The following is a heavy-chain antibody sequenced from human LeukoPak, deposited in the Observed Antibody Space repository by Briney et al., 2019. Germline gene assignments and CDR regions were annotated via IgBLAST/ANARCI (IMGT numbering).Heavy chain of an antibody. J-gene: IGHJ4*02. V-gene: IGHV3-66*01. Sequence: GGSLRLSCAASGFTFNTNHMTWVRQAPGKGLECVSLAYAGGSTFYADSVKDRSTISRDNSRNTLYLQMNSLRAEDTAVYYCARGRDLTSNFGCWGQGTLVTVSS. CDR1: GFTFNTNH. D-gene: IGHD2-2*01. CDR2: AYAGGST. CDR3: ARGRDLTSNFGC.